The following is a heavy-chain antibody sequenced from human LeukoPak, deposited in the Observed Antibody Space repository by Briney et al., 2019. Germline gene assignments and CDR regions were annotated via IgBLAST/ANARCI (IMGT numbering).Heavy chain of an antibody. CDR1: GYTLTELS. J-gene: IGHJ4*02. Sequence: ASVKVSCKVSGYTLTELSMHWVRQAPGKGLEWMGGFDPEDGETIYAQKFQGRVTMTEDTSTDTAYMELSSLRSGGTAVYYCATDRRGGYYDSSGYCDYWGQGTLVTVSS. CDR3: ATDRRGGYYDSSGYCDY. V-gene: IGHV1-24*01. CDR2: FDPEDGET. D-gene: IGHD3-22*01.